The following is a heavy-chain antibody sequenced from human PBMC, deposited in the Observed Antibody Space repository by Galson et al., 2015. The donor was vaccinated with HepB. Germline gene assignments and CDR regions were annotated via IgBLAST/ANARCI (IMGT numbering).Heavy chain of an antibody. CDR1: GLIFSNSV. CDR2: ISAGDGRST. J-gene: IGHJ4*02. D-gene: IGHD3-22*01. V-gene: IGHV3-30*04. CDR3: AREGFSSGHAGIFDC. Sequence: SLRLSCAASGLIFSNSVMHWVRQAPGKGLEWVALISAGDGRSTNYADSVRGRFTISRDNSKNKVFLQMNSLRAEDTAVYYCAREGFSSGHAGIFDCWGQGALVTVSS.